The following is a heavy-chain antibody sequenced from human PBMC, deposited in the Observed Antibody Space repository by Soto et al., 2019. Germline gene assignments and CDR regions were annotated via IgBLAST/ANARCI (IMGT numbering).Heavy chain of an antibody. CDR2: IYHSGST. CDR3: ATVVADVQLPPFGSVDV. CDR1: GGSISSGGHY. J-gene: IGHJ6*02. Sequence: QVQLQESGPGLVKPSQTLSLTCSVSGGSISSGGHYWTWIRERPGKGLEWIAYIYHSGSTYYNPCLKSRATISVDTSKNEFSLKVSSVTAADTAIYYCATVVADVQLPPFGSVDVWCQGTTVTVSS. D-gene: IGHD2-21*01. V-gene: IGHV4-31*03.